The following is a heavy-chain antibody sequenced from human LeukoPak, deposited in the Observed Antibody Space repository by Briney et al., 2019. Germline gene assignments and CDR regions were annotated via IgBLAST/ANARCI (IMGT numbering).Heavy chain of an antibody. Sequence: PGGSLRLSCAASGFTVSSNYMSWVRQAPGKGLEWVSAISGSGGSTYYADSVKGRFTISRDNSKNTLYLQMNSLRAEDTAVYYCAKFRDTAMVTPGDYWGQGTLVTVS. CDR3: AKFRDTAMVTPGDY. CDR1: GFTVSSNY. D-gene: IGHD5-18*01. V-gene: IGHV3-23*01. CDR2: ISGSGGST. J-gene: IGHJ4*02.